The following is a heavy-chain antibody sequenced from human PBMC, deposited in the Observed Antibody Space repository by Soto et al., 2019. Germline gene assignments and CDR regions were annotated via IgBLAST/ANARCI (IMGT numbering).Heavy chain of an antibody. D-gene: IGHD3-10*01. CDR3: ARGLGWFGELFPMAFDI. Sequence: GGSLRLSCAASGLTVSSNYMSWVRQAPGKGLEWVSVIYSGGSTYYAGSVKGRFTISRHNSKNTLYLQMNSLRAEDTAVYYCARGLGWFGELFPMAFDIWGQGTMVTV. J-gene: IGHJ3*02. V-gene: IGHV3-53*04. CDR1: GLTVSSNY. CDR2: IYSGGST.